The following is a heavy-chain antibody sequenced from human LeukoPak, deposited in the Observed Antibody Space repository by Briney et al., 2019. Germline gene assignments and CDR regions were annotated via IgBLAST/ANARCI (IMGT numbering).Heavy chain of an antibody. CDR2: IYYSGST. CDR1: GGSISSYY. J-gene: IGHJ6*03. V-gene: IGHV4-59*01. CDR3: ARMGRIAARPYYYYMDV. D-gene: IGHD6-6*01. Sequence: PSETLSLTCTVSGGSISSYYWSWIRRPPGKGLEWIGYIYYSGSTNYNPSLKSRVTISVDTSKNQFSLKLSSVTAADTAVYYCARMGRIAARPYYYYMDVWGKGTTVTVSS.